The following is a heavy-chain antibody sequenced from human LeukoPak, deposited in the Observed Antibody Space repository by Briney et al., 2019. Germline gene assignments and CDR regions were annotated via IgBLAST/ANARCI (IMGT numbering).Heavy chain of an antibody. J-gene: IGHJ3*02. CDR2: IWHDGSKN. V-gene: IGHV3-33*01. CDR1: GFTFSHYG. Sequence: GRSLKLACAASGFTFSHYGMHWVRQAPGKGLKWVAVIWHDGSKNYYADSVKGRFTISRDNSKNTLYLQMNSLRAEDTAVYYCARVEWFGELSPFDIWGQGTMVTVSS. CDR3: ARVEWFGELSPFDI. D-gene: IGHD3-10*01.